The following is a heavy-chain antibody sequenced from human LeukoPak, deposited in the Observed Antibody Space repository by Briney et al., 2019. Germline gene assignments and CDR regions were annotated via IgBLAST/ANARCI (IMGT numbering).Heavy chain of an antibody. CDR3: ARDMDSGPDFFDY. J-gene: IGHJ4*02. V-gene: IGHV1-24*01. CDR1: GYTLTELS. CDR2: FDPEDGEA. Sequence: ASVKVSCKGSGYTLTELSMHWVRQAPGKGLEWMGGFDPEDGEAIYAQKFQGRVTMTRDTSISTAYMELSRLRSDDTAVYYCARDMDSGPDFFDYWGLGTLVTVSS. D-gene: IGHD1-26*01.